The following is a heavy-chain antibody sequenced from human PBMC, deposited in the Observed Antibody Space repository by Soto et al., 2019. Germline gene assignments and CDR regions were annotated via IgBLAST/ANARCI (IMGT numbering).Heavy chain of an antibody. V-gene: IGHV3-66*01. J-gene: IGHJ4*02. CDR1: GFTVSSYY. D-gene: IGHD4-17*01. CDR3: ARINYGVPGYLDY. CDR2: IHSGGST. Sequence: PGGSLRLSCAASGFTVSSYYMKWVRQAPGKGLEWVSVIHSGGSTYYADSVKGRFTISRDNSKNTLHLQMNSLRAEDTAVYYCARINYGVPGYLDYWGRGTLVTVS.